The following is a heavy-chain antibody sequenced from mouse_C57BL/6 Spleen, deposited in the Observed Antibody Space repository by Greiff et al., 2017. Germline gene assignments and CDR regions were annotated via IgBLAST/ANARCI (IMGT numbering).Heavy chain of an antibody. J-gene: IGHJ4*01. CDR1: GYTFTSYW. CDR3: ARWDDCDGNYYAMDY. Sequence: QVQLQQPGAELVKPGASVKMSCKASGYTFTSYWITWVKQRPGQGLEWIGDIYPGSGSTNYNEKFKSKATLTVDTSSSTAYMQLSSLTSEDSAVYYCARWDDCDGNYYAMDYWGQGTSVTVSS. D-gene: IGHD2-4*01. V-gene: IGHV1-55*01. CDR2: IYPGSGST.